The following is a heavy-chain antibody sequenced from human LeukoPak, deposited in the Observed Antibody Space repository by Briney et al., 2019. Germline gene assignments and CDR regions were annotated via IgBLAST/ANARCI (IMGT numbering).Heavy chain of an antibody. V-gene: IGHV3-23*01. Sequence: GGSLRLSCAVSGFTFTSYPMSWFRQAPGKGLEWVSGISNSKGISDYYADSVKGRFTISRDNSKNTLYLQMNSLRAEDTAVYYCVKRRDAYPIRVTFDSWGQGALVTVSS. D-gene: IGHD5-24*01. CDR3: VKRRDAYPIRVTFDS. CDR1: GFTFTSYP. J-gene: IGHJ4*02. CDR2: ISNSKGISD.